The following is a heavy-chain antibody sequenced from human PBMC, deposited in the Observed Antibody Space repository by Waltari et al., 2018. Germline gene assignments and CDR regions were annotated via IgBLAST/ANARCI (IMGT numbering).Heavy chain of an antibody. V-gene: IGHV4-59*11. CDR3: ASRSYYYYGMDV. J-gene: IGHJ6*02. Sequence: QVQLQESGPGLVKPSETLSLTCTVSGGSISSHYWSWIRQPPGKGLEWIGYIYYSGSTNYNPSLKSRVTISVDTSKNQFSLKLSSVTAADTAVYYCASRSYYYYGMDVWGQGTTVTVSS. CDR1: GGSISSHY. CDR2: IYYSGST.